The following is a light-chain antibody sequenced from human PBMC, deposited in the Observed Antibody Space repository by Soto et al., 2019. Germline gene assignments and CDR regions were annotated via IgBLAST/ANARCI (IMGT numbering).Light chain of an antibody. J-gene: IGLJ1*01. CDR3: CSYAGSNWSYV. V-gene: IGLV2-23*02. CDR1: SSDIGSYHL. Sequence: QSALTQPASLSGSPGRPITISCTGTSSDIGSYHLVSWYQHQSGKAPKLIIYKVSQWPSGVSDRLSASKSANTVSLTISRRQADDAADYYCCSYAGSNWSYVSGAGTKRTVL. CDR2: KVS.